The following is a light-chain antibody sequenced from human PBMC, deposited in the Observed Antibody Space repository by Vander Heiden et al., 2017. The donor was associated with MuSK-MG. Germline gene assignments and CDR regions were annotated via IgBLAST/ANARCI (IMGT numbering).Light chain of an antibody. CDR3: QQFSSTPST. J-gene: IGKJ1*01. CDR2: WAS. V-gene: IGKV4-1*01. Sequence: DMVMTQSPGFLAVSLGERATINCKSSQSVLYSSNSKNDLAWYQQKPGQPPKLLIYWASTRESGVPDRFSGSGSGTAFTLTISSLQAEDVAVYYCQQFSSTPSTFRQGTKAEI. CDR1: QSVLYSSNSKND.